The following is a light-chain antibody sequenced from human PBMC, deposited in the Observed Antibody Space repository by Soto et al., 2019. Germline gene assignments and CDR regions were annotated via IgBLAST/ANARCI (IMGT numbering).Light chain of an antibody. J-gene: IGLJ1*01. V-gene: IGLV2-14*01. CDR2: EVS. CDR1: SSDIGRYNF. CDR3: SSYTSSSTYV. Sequence: SALPHPTSVSGSPGQSITISCTGTSSDIGRYNFVSWYQQHPGKAPKLMIYEVSNRPSGVSNRFSGSKSGNTASLTISGLQAEDEADYYCSSYTSSSTYVFGTGTKVT.